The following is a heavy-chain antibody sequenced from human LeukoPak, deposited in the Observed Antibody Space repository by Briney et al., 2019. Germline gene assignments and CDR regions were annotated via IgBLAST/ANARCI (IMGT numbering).Heavy chain of an antibody. CDR2: IYYSGST. V-gene: IGHV4-59*01. J-gene: IGHJ2*01. Sequence: PSETLSLTCTVSGGSISSYYWSWIRQPPGKGLEWIGYIYYSGSTNYNPCLKSRVTISVDTSKNQFSLKLSSVTAADTAVYYCASARDSPLSLWGRGTLVTVPS. CDR3: ASARDSPLSL. D-gene: IGHD3-22*01. CDR1: GGSISSYY.